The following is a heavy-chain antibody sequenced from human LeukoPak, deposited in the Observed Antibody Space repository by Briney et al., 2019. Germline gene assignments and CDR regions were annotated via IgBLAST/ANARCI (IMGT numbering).Heavy chain of an antibody. J-gene: IGHJ5*02. V-gene: IGHV4-39*07. D-gene: IGHD2-2*01. CDR1: GGSISCSSYY. CDR3: ASGLGYCSSTACLVWFDP. Sequence: ASETLSLTCTVSGGSISCSSYYWGWIRQPPGKGLEWIGSIYYSGSTYYNPSLKGRVTISVDTSKNQFSLKLSSVTAADTAVHYCASGLGYCSSTACLVWFDPWGQGTLVTVSS. CDR2: IYYSGST.